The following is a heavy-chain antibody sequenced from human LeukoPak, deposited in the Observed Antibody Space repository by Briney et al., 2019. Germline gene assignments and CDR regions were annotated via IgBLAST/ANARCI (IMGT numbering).Heavy chain of an antibody. CDR2: IYYIGTT. J-gene: IGHJ3*01. V-gene: IGHV4-59*01. CDR1: GDSISNYY. CDR3: ARDIGTTATPDAFDL. Sequence: PSETLSLTCTVSGDSISNYYWSWVRQPPGKGLEWIGYIYYIGTTKYNPSLKSRVSMSVDTSKNQFSLTLNSVAAADTAVYYCARDIGTTATPDAFDLWGQGTMVTVSS. D-gene: IGHD1-1*01.